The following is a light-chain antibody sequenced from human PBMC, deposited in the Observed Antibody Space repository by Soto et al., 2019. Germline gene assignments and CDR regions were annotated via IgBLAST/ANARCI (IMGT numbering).Light chain of an antibody. Sequence: QSVLTQPASVSGSPGQSITISCTGTTSDVGGYNYVSWYQQHPGKAPKLMIYEVSNRPSGVSNRFSGSKSGTSASLAITGLQPEDEADYYCQSYDSSLTTFVFGTGTKLTVL. CDR2: EVS. CDR1: TSDVGGYNY. J-gene: IGLJ1*01. V-gene: IGLV2-14*01. CDR3: QSYDSSLTTFV.